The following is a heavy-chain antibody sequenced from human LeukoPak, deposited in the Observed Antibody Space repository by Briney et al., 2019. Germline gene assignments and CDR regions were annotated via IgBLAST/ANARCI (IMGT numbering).Heavy chain of an antibody. D-gene: IGHD2-2*01. CDR2: INHSGST. J-gene: IGHJ4*02. Sequence: SENLSLTCAVYGGSFSGYYWSWIRQPPGKGLEWIGEINHSGSTNSNPSLKSRDTISVDRSKNQFSPKLSSVTAADTAVYYCARGDCSSTSCYDYWGQGTLVTVSS. CDR3: ARGDCSSTSCYDY. CDR1: GGSFSGYY. V-gene: IGHV4-34*01.